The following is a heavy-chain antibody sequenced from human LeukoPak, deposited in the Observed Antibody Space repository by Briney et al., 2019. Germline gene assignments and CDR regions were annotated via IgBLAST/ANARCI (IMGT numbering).Heavy chain of an antibody. CDR3: AKDREQLPGPLDY. CDR1: GFTFSSYA. Sequence: GGSLRLSCAASGFTFSSYAVSWVRQAPGRGLEWVSGISGSGGSTYYADSVKGRFTISRDNSKNTLYLQMNSLRAEDTAVYYCAKDREQLPGPLDYWGQGTLVTVSS. J-gene: IGHJ4*02. CDR2: ISGSGGST. V-gene: IGHV3-23*01. D-gene: IGHD6-13*01.